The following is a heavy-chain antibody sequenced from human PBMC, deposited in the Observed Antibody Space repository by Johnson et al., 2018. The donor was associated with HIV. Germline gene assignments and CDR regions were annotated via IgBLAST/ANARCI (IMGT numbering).Heavy chain of an antibody. CDR1: GFTFDDYG. Sequence: MQLVESGGGVVRPGGSLRLSCAASGFTFDDYGMSWVRQAPGKGLEWVSGINWNGGSTGYADSVKGRFTISRDNAKNSLYLQMNSLRAEDTAVYYCARVYYYDSSGIDAFDIWGQGQWSPSLQ. CDR2: INWNGGST. V-gene: IGHV3-20*04. D-gene: IGHD3-22*01. J-gene: IGHJ3*02. CDR3: ARVYYYDSSGIDAFDI.